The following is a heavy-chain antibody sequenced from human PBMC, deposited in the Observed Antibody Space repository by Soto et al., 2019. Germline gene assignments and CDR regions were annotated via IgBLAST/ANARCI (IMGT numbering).Heavy chain of an antibody. V-gene: IGHV1-46*01. CDR3: ARERIAAAGSPGLLDY. CDR1: GYTFTSYY. Sequence: ASVKVSCKASGYTFTSYYMHWVRQAPGQGLEWMGIINPSGGSTSYAQKFQGRVTMTRDTSTSTVYMELSSLRSEDTAVYYCARERIAAAGSPGLLDYWGQGTLVTVSS. D-gene: IGHD6-13*01. J-gene: IGHJ4*02. CDR2: INPSGGST.